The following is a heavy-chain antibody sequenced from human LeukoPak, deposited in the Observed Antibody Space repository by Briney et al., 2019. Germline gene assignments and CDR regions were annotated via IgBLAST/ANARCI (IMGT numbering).Heavy chain of an antibody. Sequence: GGSLRLSCAASGFTVSSNYMNWVRQAPGKGLEWVSVIYIGGTTYYADSVKGRFTISRDNSKNTLYLQMNSLRAEDTAVYYCAGSGAVYDLRYYFDYWGQGTLVTVSS. CDR1: GFTVSSNY. CDR2: IYIGGTT. J-gene: IGHJ4*02. V-gene: IGHV3-53*01. D-gene: IGHD1-26*01. CDR3: AGSGAVYDLRYYFDY.